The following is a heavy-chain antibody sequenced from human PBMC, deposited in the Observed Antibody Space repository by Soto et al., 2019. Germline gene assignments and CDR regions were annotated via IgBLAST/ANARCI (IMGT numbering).Heavy chain of an antibody. V-gene: IGHV5-10-1*04. CDR3: AKQEKVDTALASLRAMDV. D-gene: IGHD5-18*01. CDR2: IDPSDSYT. CDR1: GYSFTSYW. Sequence: GESLKISCTGSGYSFTSYWISWVRQMPGKGLEWMGRIDPSDSYTNYSPSFQGQVTISADKSISTAYLQWSSLKASDTAMYYCAKQEKVDTALASLRAMDVWGQGTTVTVSS. J-gene: IGHJ6*02.